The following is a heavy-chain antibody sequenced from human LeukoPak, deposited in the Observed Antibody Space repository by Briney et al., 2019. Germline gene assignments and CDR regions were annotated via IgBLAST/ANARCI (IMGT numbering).Heavy chain of an antibody. CDR2: INHSGST. CDR1: GGSFSGYY. J-gene: IGHJ6*02. D-gene: IGHD3-22*01. CDR3: ARRGAMIDGMDV. Sequence: SETLSLTCAVYGGSFSGYYWSWIRQPPEKGLEWIGEINHSGSTNYNPSLKSRVTISVDTSKNQFSLKLSSVTAADTAVYYCARRGAMIDGMDVWGQGTTVTVSS. V-gene: IGHV4-34*01.